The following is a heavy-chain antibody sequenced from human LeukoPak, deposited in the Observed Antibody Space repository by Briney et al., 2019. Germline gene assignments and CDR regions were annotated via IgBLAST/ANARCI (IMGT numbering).Heavy chain of an antibody. CDR2: IYHSGST. CDR3: ASSQGYYGSGSTTV. J-gene: IGHJ4*02. D-gene: IGHD3-10*01. Sequence: PSETLSLTCTVSGYSISSGYYWGWIRQPPGKGLEWIGSIYHSGSTYYNPSLKSRVTISVDTSKNQFSLKLSSVTAADTAVYYCASSQGYYGSGSTTVWGQGTLVTVSS. V-gene: IGHV4-38-2*02. CDR1: GYSISSGYY.